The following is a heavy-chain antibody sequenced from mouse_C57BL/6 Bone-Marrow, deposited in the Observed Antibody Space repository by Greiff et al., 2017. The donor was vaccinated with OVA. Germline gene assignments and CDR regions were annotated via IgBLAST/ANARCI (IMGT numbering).Heavy chain of an antibody. J-gene: IGHJ1*03. D-gene: IGHD2-2*01. Sequence: DVKLVESGPGLVKPSQSLSLTCSVTGYSITSGYYWNWIRQFPGNKLEWMGYISYDGSNNYNPSLKNRISITRDTSKNQFFLKLNSVTTEDTAIYYCARGGEDYGYDEWYFDVWGTGTTVTVSS. CDR3: ARGGEDYGYDEWYFDV. CDR1: GYSITSGYY. CDR2: ISYDGSN. V-gene: IGHV3-6*01.